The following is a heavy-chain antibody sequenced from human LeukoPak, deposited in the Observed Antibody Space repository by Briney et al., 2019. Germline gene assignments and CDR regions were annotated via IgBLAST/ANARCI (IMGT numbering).Heavy chain of an antibody. CDR2: IRYDGSNK. CDR1: GFTFSNYG. CDR3: ARGLYYVGWNAFDI. Sequence: GGSLRLSCAASGFTFSNYGMHWVRQAPGKVLEWVAFIRYDGSNKYYADSVKGRFTISRDNSKNTLYLQMNSLRAEDTAVYYCARGLYYVGWNAFDIWGQGTMVTVSS. D-gene: IGHD3-10*02. V-gene: IGHV3-30*02. J-gene: IGHJ3*02.